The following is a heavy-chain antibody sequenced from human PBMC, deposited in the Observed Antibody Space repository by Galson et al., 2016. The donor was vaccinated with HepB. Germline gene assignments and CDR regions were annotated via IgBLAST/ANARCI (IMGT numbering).Heavy chain of an antibody. V-gene: IGHV4-34*01. D-gene: IGHD6-19*01. J-gene: IGHJ3*01. CDR2: MNHRGTS. CDR1: GGSFSANY. Sequence: TLSLTCAVSGGSFSANYWSWIRQPPGKGLEWIGEMNHRGTSNYNPSLRSRVTISVDTSENQISLRLTSVSAADTAMYSCARQDRAGLVNFWGQGTMVTVSS. CDR3: ARQDRAGLVNF.